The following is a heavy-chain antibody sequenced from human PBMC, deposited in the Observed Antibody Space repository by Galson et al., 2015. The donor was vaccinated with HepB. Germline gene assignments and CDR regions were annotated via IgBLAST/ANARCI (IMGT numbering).Heavy chain of an antibody. CDR3: ARGLSIFDSRGYRNDY. V-gene: IGHV3-30*09. D-gene: IGHD3-22*01. CDR2: TLYDGSNK. J-gene: IGHJ4*02. Sequence: SLRLSCAAFGFTFSNYAMHWVRQAPGKGLKWVAFTLYDGSNKYYADSVKGRFGISRDNSKNTLYLQMNSLRAEETAVYYCARGLSIFDSRGYRNDYWGQGTLVTVSS. CDR1: GFTFSNYA.